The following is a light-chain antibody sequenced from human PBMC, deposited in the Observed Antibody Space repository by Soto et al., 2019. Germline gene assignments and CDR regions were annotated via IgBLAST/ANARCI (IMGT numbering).Light chain of an antibody. CDR1: SSDVGGYNY. CDR3: CSYAGSYTWV. CDR2: DVS. Sequence: QSALTQPHSVSGSPGQSVTISCTGTSSDVGGYNYVSWYQQHPGKPPKLMIYDVSKRPSGVPDRFSGSKSGNTASLTISGLQAEDEADYYCCSYAGSYTWVFGGGTKLTVL. V-gene: IGLV2-11*01. J-gene: IGLJ2*01.